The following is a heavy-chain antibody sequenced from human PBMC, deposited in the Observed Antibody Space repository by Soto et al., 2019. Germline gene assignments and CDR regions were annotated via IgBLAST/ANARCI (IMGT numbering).Heavy chain of an antibody. CDR3: AGVSRLMVYAIRAYYYYGMDV. CDR1: GFTFSSYS. CDR2: ISSSSSTI. V-gene: IGHV3-48*02. J-gene: IGHJ6*02. D-gene: IGHD2-8*01. Sequence: GGSLRLSCAASGFTFSSYSMNWVRQAPGKGLEWVSYISSSSSTIYYADSVKGRFTISRDNAKNSLYLQMNSLRDEDTAVYYCAGVSRLMVYAIRAYYYYGMDVWGQGTTVTVSS.